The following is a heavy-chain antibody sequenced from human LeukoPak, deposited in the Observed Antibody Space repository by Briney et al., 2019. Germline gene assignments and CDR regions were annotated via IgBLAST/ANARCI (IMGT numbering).Heavy chain of an antibody. CDR1: GLTFRSYS. J-gene: IGHJ4*02. CDR2: IRTTSGNI. CDR3: ARRAPSHDFDD. V-gene: IGHV3-21*01. Sequence: PGGSLRLSCAASGLTFRSYSMNWVSQAPGKGLEWVAAIRTTSGNIYYADSVKGRFTISRDNAKNSLYLQMNSLRVEDTALYYCARRAPSHDFDDWGQGTLVTVSS.